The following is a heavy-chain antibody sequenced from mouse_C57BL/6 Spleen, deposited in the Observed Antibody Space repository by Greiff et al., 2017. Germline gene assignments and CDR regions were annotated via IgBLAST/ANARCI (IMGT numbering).Heavy chain of an antibody. D-gene: IGHD1-1*01. Sequence: EVQLVESEGGLVQPGSSMKLSCTASGFTFSDYYMAWVRQVPDKGLEWVANINYDGSSTYYLDSLKSRFIISRDNAKNILYLQMSSLKSEDTATYYCARSLITTVVDGYFDVWGTGTTVTVSS. CDR1: GFTFSDYY. V-gene: IGHV5-16*01. CDR2: INYDGSST. CDR3: ARSLITTVVDGYFDV. J-gene: IGHJ1*03.